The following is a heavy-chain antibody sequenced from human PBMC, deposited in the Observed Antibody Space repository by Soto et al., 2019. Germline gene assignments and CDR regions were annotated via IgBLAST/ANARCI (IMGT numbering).Heavy chain of an antibody. CDR3: AKCAGSGWYPDY. J-gene: IGHJ4*02. Sequence: EVQLLESAGGLVQPGGSLSLSCAASGFTFSSYAMRWVRQAPGKGLEWVSAISGSGGNTYYADSVKGRFTISRDNSKNTLFVQLNSLRAEDTAVYYCAKCAGSGWYPDYWGQGTLFTVSS. CDR1: GFTFSSYA. CDR2: ISGSGGNT. D-gene: IGHD6-19*01. V-gene: IGHV3-23*01.